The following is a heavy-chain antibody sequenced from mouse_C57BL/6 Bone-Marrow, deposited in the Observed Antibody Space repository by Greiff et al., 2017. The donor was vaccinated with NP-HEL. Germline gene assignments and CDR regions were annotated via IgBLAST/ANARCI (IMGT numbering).Heavy chain of an antibody. CDR1: GYTFTNYW. D-gene: IGHD2-3*01. CDR3: ARSRDGLYYAMDY. CDR2: IYPGGGYT. Sequence: QVHVKQSGAELVRPGTSVKMSCKASGYTFTNYWIGWAKQRPGHGLEWIGDIYPGGGYTNYNEKFKGKATLTADKSSSTAYMQFSSLTSEDSAIYYCARSRDGLYYAMDYWGQGTSVTVSS. V-gene: IGHV1-63*01. J-gene: IGHJ4*01.